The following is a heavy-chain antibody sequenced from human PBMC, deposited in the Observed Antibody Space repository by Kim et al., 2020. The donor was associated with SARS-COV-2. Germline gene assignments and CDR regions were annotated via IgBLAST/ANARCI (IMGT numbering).Heavy chain of an antibody. CDR3: ARDRLGEYGMDV. V-gene: IGHV3-33*01. J-gene: IGHJ6*02. D-gene: IGHD3-16*01. Sequence: WGSLRLSCAASGFTFSSYGMHWVRQAPGKGLEWVAVIWYDGSNKYYADSVKGRFTISRDNSKNTLYLQMNSLRTEDTAVYYCARDRLGEYGMDVWGQGTTVTVSS. CDR1: GFTFSSYG. CDR2: IWYDGSNK.